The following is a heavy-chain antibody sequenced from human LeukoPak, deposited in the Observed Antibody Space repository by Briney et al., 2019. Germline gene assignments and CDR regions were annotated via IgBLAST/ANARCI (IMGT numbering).Heavy chain of an antibody. Sequence: GGSLRLSCAASGFTFSSYAMSWVRQAPGKGLERVSSIRSSGRDIFYADSVRGRFTIARDDAKNSLYLQMNSLRAEDTAVYYCARGPGIAVAPLQHWGQGTLVTVSS. CDR1: GFTFSSYA. J-gene: IGHJ1*01. V-gene: IGHV3-21*01. CDR3: ARGPGIAVAPLQH. CDR2: IRSSGRDI. D-gene: IGHD6-19*01.